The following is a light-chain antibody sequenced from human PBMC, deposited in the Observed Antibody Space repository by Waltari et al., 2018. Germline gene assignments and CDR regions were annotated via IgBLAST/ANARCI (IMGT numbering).Light chain of an antibody. J-gene: IGKJ2*01. CDR3: QQYDSTPQT. Sequence: DIVMTQSPESLAVSLGERATINCKSSQSGLYSSNNKNSLAWYQQKPGQPPKLLIYWASSRESGVPERFRGSGSGTEFTLTISRLQAEDVAVYYCQQYDSTPQTFGQGTKLEIK. V-gene: IGKV4-1*01. CDR1: QSGLYSSNNKNS. CDR2: WAS.